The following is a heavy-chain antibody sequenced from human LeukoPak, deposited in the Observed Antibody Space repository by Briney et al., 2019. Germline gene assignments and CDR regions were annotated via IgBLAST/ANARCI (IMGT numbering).Heavy chain of an antibody. J-gene: IGHJ4*02. Sequence: GGSLRLSCAASGFTFSIYSMNWARQAQGKGLEWLSSITSSSNYLYYADSVKGRFTISRDNVQNSLYLQMNSLRAEDTAMYYCARDRGYFDNWGQGTLVSASS. CDR3: ARDRGYFDN. CDR2: ITSSSNYL. V-gene: IGHV3-21*01. CDR1: GFTFSIYS.